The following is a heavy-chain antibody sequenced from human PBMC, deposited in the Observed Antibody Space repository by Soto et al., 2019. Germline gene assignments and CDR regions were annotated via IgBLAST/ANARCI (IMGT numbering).Heavy chain of an antibody. Sequence: QVQLVQSGAEVKKPGASVKVSCTASGYTFTDYYIHWVRQAPGHGLEWMGIINPTDGSTSYPQKFQDRVTMTRDTSTSSVYTELSSLTSEVTAIYYCARDPRGTASRFDYWGQGTLVTVSS. V-gene: IGHV1-46*01. CDR1: GYTFTDYY. CDR2: INPTDGST. D-gene: IGHD3-16*01. CDR3: ARDPRGTASRFDY. J-gene: IGHJ4*02.